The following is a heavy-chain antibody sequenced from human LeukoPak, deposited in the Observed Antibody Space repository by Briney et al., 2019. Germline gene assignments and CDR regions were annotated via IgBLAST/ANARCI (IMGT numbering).Heavy chain of an antibody. CDR1: GFTFSSYA. D-gene: IGHD3-3*02. CDR3: AALARDY. J-gene: IGHJ4*02. V-gene: IGHV3-23*03. Sequence: GGSLRLSCAASGFTFSSYAMTWVRQAPGEGLEWVSVIHNDGSTYYTDSVKGRFTISRDNSKNTLYLQMNSLRVEDTAVYYCAALARDYWGQGTLVTVSS. CDR2: IHNDGST.